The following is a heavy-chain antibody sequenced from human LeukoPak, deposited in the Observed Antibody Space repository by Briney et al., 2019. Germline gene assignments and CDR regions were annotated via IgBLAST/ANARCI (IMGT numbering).Heavy chain of an antibody. J-gene: IGHJ4*02. D-gene: IGHD2-15*01. CDR2: FDYSGRT. V-gene: IGHV4-39*01. CDR1: GGSISSNTYY. CDR3: ARHLGGSYYSPFDY. Sequence: PSETLSLACAVSGGSISSNTYYWGWIRQPPGKGMEWIGSFDYSGRTYYNPSLQSRVTIFEDTSKNQFSLKLTSVTAADTAVYYCARHLGGSYYSPFDYWGRGTLVTVSS.